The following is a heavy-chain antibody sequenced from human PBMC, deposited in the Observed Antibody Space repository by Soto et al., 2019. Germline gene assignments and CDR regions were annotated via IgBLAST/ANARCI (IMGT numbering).Heavy chain of an antibody. CDR3: ARHSPPFLYGSGPWDV. V-gene: IGHV1-18*01. J-gene: IGHJ6*02. CDR2: INAYNGNT. CDR1: GYSFTRYG. D-gene: IGHD3-10*01. Sequence: GASVKVSCKASGYSFTRYGIGWARQAPGQGLEWMGWINAYNGNTNYAQNLQGRLTLTTDTSTTTAYMELRSLRSNDTAVYYCARHSPPFLYGSGPWDVWGQGTTVTVSS.